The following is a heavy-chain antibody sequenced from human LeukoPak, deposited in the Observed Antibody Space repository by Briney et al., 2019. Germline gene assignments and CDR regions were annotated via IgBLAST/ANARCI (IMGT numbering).Heavy chain of an antibody. CDR2: ISGSGGST. J-gene: IGHJ4*02. V-gene: IGHV3-23*01. CDR3: AKDWGTEYYDILTGYPPPDY. Sequence: GGSLRLSCAASGFTFSSYAMSWVRQAPGQGLEWVSSISGSGGSTYYADSVKGRFTISRDNSKNTLYLQMNSLRAEDTAVYYCAKDWGTEYYDILTGYPPPDYWGQGTLVTVSS. D-gene: IGHD3-9*01. CDR1: GFTFSSYA.